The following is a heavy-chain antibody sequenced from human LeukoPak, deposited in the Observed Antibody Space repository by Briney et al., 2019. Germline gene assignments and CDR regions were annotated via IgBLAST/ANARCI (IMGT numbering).Heavy chain of an antibody. D-gene: IGHD1-26*01. V-gene: IGHV3-48*02. Sequence: GGSLRLSCAASGFTFSSYSMNWVRPAPGKGLEWVSYISSSSGAIYYADSVKGRFTISRDNAKNSLYLQMNSLRDEDSAVYYCARRRGGSYPFDYWGQGTLVTVSS. J-gene: IGHJ4*02. CDR2: ISSSSGAI. CDR1: GFTFSSYS. CDR3: ARRRGGSYPFDY.